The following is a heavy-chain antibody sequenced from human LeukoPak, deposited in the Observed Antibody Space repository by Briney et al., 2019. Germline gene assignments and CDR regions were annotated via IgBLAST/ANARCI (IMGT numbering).Heavy chain of an antibody. D-gene: IGHD2-15*01. CDR2: IYYSGST. CDR3: ARAYCSGGSCYPGWYFDY. Sequence: SETLSLTCAVYGGSFSGYYWSWIRQPPGKGLEWIGSIYYSGSTYYNPSLKSRVTISVDTSKNQFSLKLSSVTAADTAVYYCARAYCSGGSCYPGWYFDYWGQGTLVTVSS. CDR1: GGSFSGYY. V-gene: IGHV4-34*01. J-gene: IGHJ4*02.